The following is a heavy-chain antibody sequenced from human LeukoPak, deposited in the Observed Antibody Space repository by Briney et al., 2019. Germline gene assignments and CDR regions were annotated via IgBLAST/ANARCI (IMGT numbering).Heavy chain of an antibody. CDR1: GGSLSTYY. CDR2: ISPDGGT. V-gene: IGHV4-34*01. J-gene: IGHJ5*02. CDR3: ARATSIAARPNWFDP. Sequence: PSEALSLTCTVSGGSLSTYYWCWIRQPLGRGLEWIGQISPDGGTAYNPSLESRVTISIDTSKKQFSLKLSSVTAADTAVYYCARATSIAARPNWFDPWGQGTLVTVSS. D-gene: IGHD6-6*01.